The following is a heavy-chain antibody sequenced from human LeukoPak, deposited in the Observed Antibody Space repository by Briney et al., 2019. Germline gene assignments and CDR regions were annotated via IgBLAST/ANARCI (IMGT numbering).Heavy chain of an antibody. V-gene: IGHV3-30-3*01. D-gene: IGHD5-12*01. Sequence: GGSLRLSCAASGFTFSSYAMHWVRQAPGMGLEWVAVISYDGSNKYYADSVKGRFTISRDNSKNTLYLQMNSLRAEDTAVYYCARDLRSGYDNGMDVWDQGTTVTVSS. J-gene: IGHJ6*02. CDR3: ARDLRSGYDNGMDV. CDR2: ISYDGSNK. CDR1: GFTFSSYA.